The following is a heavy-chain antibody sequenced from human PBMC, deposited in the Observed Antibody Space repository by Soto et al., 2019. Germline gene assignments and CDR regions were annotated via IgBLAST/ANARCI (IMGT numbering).Heavy chain of an antibody. V-gene: IGHV2-5*02. J-gene: IGHJ3*02. D-gene: IGHD3-22*01. Sequence: QITLKESGPTLVKPTQTLTLTCTFSGFSLSTSGVGVGWIRQPPGKALEWLALIYWDDDKRYSPSLKSRLTITKDTSXXQXVXXMTNMDPVDTATYYCAHDTFTYYYDSSGYPDAFDIWGQGTMVTVSS. CDR1: GFSLSTSGVG. CDR2: IYWDDDK. CDR3: AHDTFTYYYDSSGYPDAFDI.